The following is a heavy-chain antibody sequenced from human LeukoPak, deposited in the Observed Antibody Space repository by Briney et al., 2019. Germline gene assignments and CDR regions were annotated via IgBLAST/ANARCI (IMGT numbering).Heavy chain of an antibody. J-gene: IGHJ4*02. Sequence: GGSLRLSCAASGFTFSDYTISWVRQAPGKGLEWVSSITGSNTYIYYADSVKGRFTISRDNAKNSLYLQMNSLRAEDTAVYYCARVLSGEPPYFDYWGQGTLVTVSS. V-gene: IGHV3-21*01. CDR2: ITGSNTYI. D-gene: IGHD7-27*01. CDR3: ARVLSGEPPYFDY. CDR1: GFTFSDYT.